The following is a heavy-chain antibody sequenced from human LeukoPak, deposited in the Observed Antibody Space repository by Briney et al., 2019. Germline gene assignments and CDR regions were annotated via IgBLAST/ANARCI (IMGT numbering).Heavy chain of an antibody. CDR1: GYTYTGYY. Sequence: AAVKDSGEASGYTYTGYYIHWVRQAPGQGLEWMGWINPNSGGTNYAQKFQDRVTMTRDTSISTAYMELSRLKSDDTAVYYCTRSGGVAAVNFYGMDVWGQGTTVTVSS. J-gene: IGHJ6*02. D-gene: IGHD2-15*01. CDR3: TRSGGVAAVNFYGMDV. CDR2: INPNSGGT. V-gene: IGHV1-2*02.